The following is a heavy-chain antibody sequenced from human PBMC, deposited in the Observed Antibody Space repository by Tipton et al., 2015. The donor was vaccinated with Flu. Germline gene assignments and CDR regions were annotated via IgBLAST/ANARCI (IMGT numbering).Heavy chain of an antibody. V-gene: IGHV3-48*04. D-gene: IGHD3-16*01. J-gene: IGHJ4*02. CDR2: ISSSSSTI. CDR3: ARDIGLGNGEGFDY. Sequence: GSLRLSCAASGFTFSSYSMNWVRQAPGKGLEWVSYISSSSSTIYYADSVKGRFTISRDNAKNSLYLQMNSLRAEDTAVYYCARDIGLGNGEGFDYWGQGTLVTVSS. CDR1: GFTFSSYS.